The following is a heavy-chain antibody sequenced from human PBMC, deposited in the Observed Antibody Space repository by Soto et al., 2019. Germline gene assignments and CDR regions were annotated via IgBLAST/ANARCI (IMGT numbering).Heavy chain of an antibody. D-gene: IGHD6-13*01. CDR2: IKQDGSEK. CDR3: ARDSFESSSWSDCMDV. Sequence: PGWSLRFSCAASGFTFSSYWMSWVRQAPGKGLEWVANIKQDGSEKYYVDSVKGRFTISRDNAKNSLYLQMNSLRAEDTAVYYCARDSFESSSWSDCMDVWGHGTTVTVSS. V-gene: IGHV3-7*01. J-gene: IGHJ6*02. CDR1: GFTFSSYW.